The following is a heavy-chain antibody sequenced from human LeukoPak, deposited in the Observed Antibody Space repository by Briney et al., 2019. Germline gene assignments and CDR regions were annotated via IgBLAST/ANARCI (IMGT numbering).Heavy chain of an antibody. Sequence: GGSLRLSCAASGFTFSSYSMNWVRQAPGKGLEWVSSISSSTSYIYYADSVKGRFTISRDNAKNSLYLQMNSLRAEDTAVYYYARGGTHYYYYYMDVWGKGTTVTVSS. CDR3: ARGGTHYYYYYMDV. CDR2: ISSSTSYI. D-gene: IGHD3-16*01. J-gene: IGHJ6*03. V-gene: IGHV3-21*01. CDR1: GFTFSSYS.